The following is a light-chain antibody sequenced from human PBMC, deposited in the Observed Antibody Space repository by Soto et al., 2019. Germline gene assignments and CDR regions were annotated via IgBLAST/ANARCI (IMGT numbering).Light chain of an antibody. J-gene: IGKJ4*01. CDR1: QDISTL. V-gene: IGKV1D-12*01. Sequence: DFQMTQSPSSVSASIGDTVTITCRASQDISTLLAWYQQKPGKAPKLLIYGASTLESGVPSRFSGRGSGTDFTLTISSLQPEDFATDFCQQADSFHLTFGGGTKVEMK. CDR3: QQADSFHLT. CDR2: GAS.